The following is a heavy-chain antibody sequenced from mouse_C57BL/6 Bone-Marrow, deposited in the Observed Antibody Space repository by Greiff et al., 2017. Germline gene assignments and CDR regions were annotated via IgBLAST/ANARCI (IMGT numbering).Heavy chain of an antibody. CDR1: GYTFTDYY. D-gene: IGHD3-2*02. J-gene: IGHJ3*01. CDR3: AREQLRLPSFAY. Sequence: VQLQQSGPELVKPGASVKISCKASGYTFTDYYMNWVKQSHGKSLEWIGDINPNNGGTSYNQKFKGKATVTVAKSSSTAYMELRSLTSEDSAVYYCAREQLRLPSFAYWGQGTLVTVSA. CDR2: INPNNGGT. V-gene: IGHV1-26*01.